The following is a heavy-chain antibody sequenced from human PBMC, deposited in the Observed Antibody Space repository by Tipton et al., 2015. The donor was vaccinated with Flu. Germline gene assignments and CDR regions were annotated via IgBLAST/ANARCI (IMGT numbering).Heavy chain of an antibody. J-gene: IGHJ4*02. V-gene: IGHV5-51*01. Sequence: QLVQSGAEVKKPGESLKISCRGSGYSFTNYWIGWVRQMPGKGLEWVGLIYPGDSETRYSSSFQGQVTISVDKSISTAYLQWASLKASDTAMYYCARHKQGYCSSTTCYDFGYWGQGTLVTVSS. CDR3: ARHKQGYCSSTTCYDFGY. CDR1: GYSFTNYW. CDR2: IYPGDSET. D-gene: IGHD2-2*01.